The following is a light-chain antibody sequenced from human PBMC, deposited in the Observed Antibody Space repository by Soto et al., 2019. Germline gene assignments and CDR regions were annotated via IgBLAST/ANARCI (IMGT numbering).Light chain of an antibody. J-gene: IGKJ2*01. V-gene: IGKV3-20*01. Sequence: EVVLTQSPGTLSLSPGERASLSCRARQSVSNSYLAWYQQKPGQSPKLLIFGSSDRATGIPDRFSGSGSGTDFTLTISRLEPEDFAVYYCQQYGSSPPYTFGQGTKLEIK. CDR3: QQYGSSPPYT. CDR1: QSVSNSY. CDR2: GSS.